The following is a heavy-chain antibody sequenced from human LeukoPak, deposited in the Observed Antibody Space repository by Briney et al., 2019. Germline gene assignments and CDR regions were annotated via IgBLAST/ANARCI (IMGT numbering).Heavy chain of an antibody. CDR2: INSDGSTT. D-gene: IGHD1-26*01. CDR1: GFTFSSYW. V-gene: IGHV3-74*01. Sequence: GGSLRLSCAASGFTFSSYWMNWVRQAPGKGLVWVSRINSDGSTTNYADYVKGRFTISRDNAKNTLYLQMNSLRAEDTAVYYCARRSSGSPPYYFDYWGQGTLVTVSS. CDR3: ARRSSGSPPYYFDY. J-gene: IGHJ4*02.